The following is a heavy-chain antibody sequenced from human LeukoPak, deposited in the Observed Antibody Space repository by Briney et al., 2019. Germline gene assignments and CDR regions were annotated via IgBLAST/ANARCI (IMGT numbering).Heavy chain of an antibody. V-gene: IGHV3-23*01. CDR2: ISGSGGSA. CDR1: GLIVSNHY. J-gene: IGHJ3*02. CDR3: AKDRRALREGGDLSEAFDI. Sequence: GGSLRLSCAASGLIVSNHYMNWVRQAPGKGLQWVSAISGSGGSAYYADSVKGRFTISRDNSKNTLYLQMNSLRAEDTAVYYCAKDRRALREGGDLSEAFDIWGQGTMVTVSS. D-gene: IGHD3-3*01.